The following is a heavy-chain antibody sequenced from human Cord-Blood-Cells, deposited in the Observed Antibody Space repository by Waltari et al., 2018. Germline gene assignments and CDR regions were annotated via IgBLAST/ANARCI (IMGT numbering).Heavy chain of an antibody. CDR2: ISPSGGST. CDR3: ARSRDGYNFDY. Sequence: QVQLVKSGAEVKKPGASVKVSCKASGYTFTSYYMHWVRQAPGQGLEWMGIISPSGGSTSYAQKFQCRVTMTRDTSTSTVYMELSSLRSEDTAVYYCARSRDGYNFDYWGQGTLVTVSS. V-gene: IGHV1-46*01. D-gene: IGHD5-12*01. J-gene: IGHJ4*02. CDR1: GYTFTSYY.